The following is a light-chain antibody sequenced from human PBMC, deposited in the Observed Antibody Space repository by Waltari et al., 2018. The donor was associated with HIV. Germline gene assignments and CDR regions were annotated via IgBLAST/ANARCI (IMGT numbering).Light chain of an antibody. CDR1: NSDVGGYKS. J-gene: IGLJ1*01. CDR2: EVN. Sequence: QSALTQPASVSGSPGQSITLSCTGTNSDVGGYKSVSWYQQHPDKAPKLMIYEVNNRPSGVSSRFSGSKSGNTASLTISGLQAADEADYYCSSYTDSRPLYVFGTGTKVTVL. V-gene: IGLV2-14*01. CDR3: SSYTDSRPLYV.